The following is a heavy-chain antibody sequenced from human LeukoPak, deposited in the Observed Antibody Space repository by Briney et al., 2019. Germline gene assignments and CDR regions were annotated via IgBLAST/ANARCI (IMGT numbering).Heavy chain of an antibody. CDR2: ISGSGTTK. J-gene: IGHJ4*02. V-gene: IGHV3-48*02. D-gene: IGHD4-17*01. CDR1: GFTFSSHS. CDR3: ARSATRTVSHIDY. Sequence: GGSLRLSCAASGFTFSSHSIYWVRQAPGKGREWVSYISGSGTTKYYGDSVRGRFTISRENAKNSLYLQMNSLRDEDTAVYYCARSATRTVSHIDYWGQGTLVTVSS.